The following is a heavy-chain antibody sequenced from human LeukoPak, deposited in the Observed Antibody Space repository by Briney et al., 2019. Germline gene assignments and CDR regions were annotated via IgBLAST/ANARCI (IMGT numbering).Heavy chain of an antibody. D-gene: IGHD3-22*01. CDR2: IYYSGST. Sequence: TSETLSLTCTLSGGSISSNSYYWGWIRQPPGKGLEWIGSIYYSGSTYYNPSLKSRVTISVDTSKNQFPLKLRSVTAADTAVYYCAREMLYDSTGYYFWGQGTLVTVSS. J-gene: IGHJ4*02. CDR1: GGSISSNSYY. CDR3: AREMLYDSTGYYF. V-gene: IGHV4-39*06.